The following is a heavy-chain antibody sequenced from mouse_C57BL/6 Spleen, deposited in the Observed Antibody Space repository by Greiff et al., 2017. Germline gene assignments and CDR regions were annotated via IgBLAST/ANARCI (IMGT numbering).Heavy chain of an antibody. CDR2: IDPSDSYP. CDR3: ARSGSNSDY. CDR1: GYTFPSYW. Sequence: QVQLQQPGAELVKPGASVKLSCKASGYTFPSYWMQWVKQRPGQGLEWIGEIDPSDSYPNSNQKFKGKATLTVDTSSSTDYMQLGSLSSEDSAVYYCARSGSNSDYWGQGTTLTVSS. D-gene: IGHD2-5*01. V-gene: IGHV1-50*01. J-gene: IGHJ2*01.